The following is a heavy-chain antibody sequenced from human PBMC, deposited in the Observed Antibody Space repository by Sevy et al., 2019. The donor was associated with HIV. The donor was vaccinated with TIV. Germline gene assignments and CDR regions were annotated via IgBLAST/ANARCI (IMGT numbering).Heavy chain of an antibody. V-gene: IGHV4-39*01. CDR1: GGSISSSSYY. CDR3: ARHIEYSSSLLLPTCRFDP. CDR2: IYYSGST. J-gene: IGHJ5*02. Sequence: SETLSLTCTVSGGSISSSSYYWGWIRQPPGKGLEWIGSIYYSGSTYYNPSLKSRVTISVDTSKNQFSLKLSSVTAADTAVYYCARHIEYSSSLLLPTCRFDPWGQGTLVTVSS. D-gene: IGHD6-6*01.